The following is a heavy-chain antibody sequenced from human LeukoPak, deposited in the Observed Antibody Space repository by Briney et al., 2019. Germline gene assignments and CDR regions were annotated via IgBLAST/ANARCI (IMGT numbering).Heavy chain of an antibody. CDR1: GFTLRSYT. J-gene: IGHJ5*02. Sequence: GGSLRLSCAASGFTLRSYTMNWVRQAPGKGLGWVSSIGISSNKIYYADSVKGRFTISRDNAKNSLYLQMNSLRAEDTAVYYCAKSGAGYCSGGSCLRNWFDPWGQGTLVTVSS. CDR3: AKSGAGYCSGGSCLRNWFDP. D-gene: IGHD2-15*01. CDR2: IGISSNKI. V-gene: IGHV3-21*01.